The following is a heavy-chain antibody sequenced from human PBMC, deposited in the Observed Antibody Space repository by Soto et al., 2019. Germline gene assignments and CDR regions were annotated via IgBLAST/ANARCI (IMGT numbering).Heavy chain of an antibody. D-gene: IGHD1-7*01. CDR1: GYTFTSYD. CDR3: ARGRLELLLATDNWFDP. CDR2: MNPNSGNT. Sequence: ASVKVSCKASGYTFTSYDINWVRQATGQGLEWMGWMNPNSGNTGYAQKFQGRVTMTRNTSISTAYMELSSLRSEDTAVYYCARGRLELLLATDNWFDPWGQGTLVTVSS. V-gene: IGHV1-8*01. J-gene: IGHJ5*02.